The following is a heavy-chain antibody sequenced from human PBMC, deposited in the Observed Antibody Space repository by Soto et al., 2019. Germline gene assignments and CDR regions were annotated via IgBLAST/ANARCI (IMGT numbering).Heavy chain of an antibody. D-gene: IGHD3-3*01. CDR3: ARGHPRGFWSGLGKDY. V-gene: IGHV4-34*01. CDR2: INHSGST. J-gene: IGHJ4*02. CDR1: GGSFSGYY. Sequence: QVQLQQWGAGLLKPSETLSLTCAVYGGSFSGYYWSWIRQPPGKGLEWIGEINHSGSTNYNPSLKSRVTISVDTSKNQFSLKLSSVTAADTAVYYCARGHPRGFWSGLGKDYWGQGTLVTVSS.